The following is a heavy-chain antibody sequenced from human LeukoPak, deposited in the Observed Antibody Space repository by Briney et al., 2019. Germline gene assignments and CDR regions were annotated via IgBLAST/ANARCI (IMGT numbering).Heavy chain of an antibody. D-gene: IGHD1-26*01. CDR3: AKDQDSGKYYVRHFQH. CDR1: GFAFSSYG. J-gene: IGHJ1*01. Sequence: GSLRLSCAASGFAFSSYGMHWVRQAPGKGLEWVAVISYDGGKKFYADSVKGRFTISRDNSKNTLSLQMDSLRAEDTAVYYCAKDQDSGKYYVRHFQHWGQGTLVTVSS. CDR2: ISYDGGKK. V-gene: IGHV3-30*18.